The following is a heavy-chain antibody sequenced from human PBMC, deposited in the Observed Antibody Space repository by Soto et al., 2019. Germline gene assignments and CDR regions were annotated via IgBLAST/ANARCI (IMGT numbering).Heavy chain of an antibody. D-gene: IGHD3-22*01. CDR2: ISGSGGNT. CDR3: AKEMGDYYDSSGSWFDP. V-gene: IGHV3-23*01. CDR1: GFTFSSYV. J-gene: IGHJ5*02. Sequence: GGSLILSCAASGFTFSSYVMSWVRQAPGKGLEWVSAISGSGGNTYYADSVKGRFTISRDNSKNTLFLQMNSLRAEDTALYFCAKEMGDYYDSSGSWFDPWGQGTLVTVSS.